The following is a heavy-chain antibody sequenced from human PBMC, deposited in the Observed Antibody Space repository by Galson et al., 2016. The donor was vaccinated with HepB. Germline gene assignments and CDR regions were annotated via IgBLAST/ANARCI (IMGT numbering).Heavy chain of an antibody. D-gene: IGHD3-16*02. Sequence: SLRLSCAVSGFTFRIHGIHWVRQAPGKGLEWVAFISYDGSHQSYAGSVKGRFTISRDNSKNTLYLQMNSLRTEDTAVYYCARDRRYDYVWGSDPYFDYWGQGALVTVSS. V-gene: IGHV3-30*03. CDR3: ARDRRYDYVWGSDPYFDY. CDR2: ISYDGSHQ. CDR1: GFTFRIHG. J-gene: IGHJ4*02.